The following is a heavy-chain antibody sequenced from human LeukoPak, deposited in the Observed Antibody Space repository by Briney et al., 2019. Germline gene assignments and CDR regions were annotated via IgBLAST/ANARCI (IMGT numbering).Heavy chain of an antibody. CDR3: ARIPLYVAYLDF. CDR1: GFSLGTRGVG. D-gene: IGHD5/OR15-5a*01. V-gene: IGHV2-70*01. J-gene: IGHJ4*02. CDR2: IAWEDDT. Sequence: RESGPTLVQPTQPLTLTCTFSGFSLGTRGVGVGWIRQPPGKALEWLTLIAWEDDTFYSASLKMRLTISKDTSKILVVLTMTNMDPADTATYYCARIPLYVAYLDFWGPGTRGTVSS.